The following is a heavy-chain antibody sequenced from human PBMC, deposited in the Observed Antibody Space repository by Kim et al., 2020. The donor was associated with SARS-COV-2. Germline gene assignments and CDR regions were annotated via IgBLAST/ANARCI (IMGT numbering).Heavy chain of an antibody. J-gene: IGHJ6*02. CDR3: AKGGYSSSRVSYYYYAMDD. D-gene: IGHD6-13*01. Sequence: GGSLRLSCAASGFTFSSYAMSWVRQAPGKGLEWVSAISGSGGSTYYADSVKGRFTISRDNSKNTLYLQMNSLRAEDTAVYYCAKGGYSSSRVSYYYYAMDDWGQGTTVTVSS. CDR2: ISGSGGST. CDR1: GFTFSSYA. V-gene: IGHV3-23*01.